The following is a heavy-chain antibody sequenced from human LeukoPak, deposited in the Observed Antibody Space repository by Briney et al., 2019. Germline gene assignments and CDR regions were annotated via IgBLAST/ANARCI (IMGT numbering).Heavy chain of an antibody. CDR1: GFTFSSYG. CDR3: AKSRDGYNFFFDY. J-gene: IGHJ4*02. CDR2: ISYDGSNK. V-gene: IGHV3-30*18. Sequence: GGSLRLSCAASGFTFSSYGMHWVRQAPGKGLEWVAVISYDGSNKYYADSVKGRFTISRHNSKNTLYLQMNSLRAEDTAVYYCAKSRDGYNFFFDYWGQGTLVTVSS. D-gene: IGHD5-24*01.